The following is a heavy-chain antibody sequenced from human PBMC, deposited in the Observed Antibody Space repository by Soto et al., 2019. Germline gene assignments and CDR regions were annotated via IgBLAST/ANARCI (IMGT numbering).Heavy chain of an antibody. Sequence: EVQLVESGGGLVQPGGSLRLSCADSGFSSSPFWMTWVRQAPGKGLEWVALIKQDGSEELYGDSVKGRFTISRDNAKNSVYLQMDRLRVEDTAVYYCTGGSGWLQTDWGQGTLVTVSS. CDR2: IKQDGSEE. D-gene: IGHD6-19*01. CDR3: TGGSGWLQTD. V-gene: IGHV3-7*04. CDR1: GFSSSPFW. J-gene: IGHJ4*02.